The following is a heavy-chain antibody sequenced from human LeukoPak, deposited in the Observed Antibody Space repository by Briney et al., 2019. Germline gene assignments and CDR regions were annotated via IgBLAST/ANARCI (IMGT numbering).Heavy chain of an antibody. CDR2: LSASGDT. D-gene: IGHD5-18*01. J-gene: IGHJ6*03. V-gene: IGHV4-61*02. CDR1: GGSLSSGSYY. Sequence: SQTLSLTCTVSGGSLSSGSYYWSWIRQPAGRGLEWIGRLSASGDTDYNPSLKSRVTMSVDMSQNQLSLKLSSVTAADTAVYFCARGYNYGHRRAYYYIDAWGTGTTVNVAS. CDR3: ARGYNYGHRRAYYYIDA.